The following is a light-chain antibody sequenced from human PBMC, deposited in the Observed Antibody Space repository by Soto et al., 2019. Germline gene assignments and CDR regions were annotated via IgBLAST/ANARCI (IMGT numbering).Light chain of an antibody. J-gene: IGLJ1*01. V-gene: IGLV2-14*01. CDR2: DVS. CDR3: SSYTSNRPHV. Sequence: QSALTQPASVSGSPGQSITISCTGTSSDVGGYNYVSWYQQHPGKAPKLMIYDVSNRPSGVSIRFSGSKSGNTASLSISGLQAEDEADYYCSSYTSNRPHVFGTGTKLTVL. CDR1: SSDVGGYNY.